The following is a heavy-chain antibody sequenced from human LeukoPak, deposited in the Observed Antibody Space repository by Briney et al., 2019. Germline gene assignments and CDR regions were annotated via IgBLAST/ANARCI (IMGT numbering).Heavy chain of an antibody. CDR2: ISSSGSTI. D-gene: IGHD6-13*01. J-gene: IGHJ4*02. CDR3: AFFPVGIAASGTLY. Sequence: GGSLRLSCAASGFTFSSYEMNWVRQAPGKVLEWVSYISSSGSTIYYADSVKGRFTISRDNAKNSLYLQMNSLRAEDTAVYYCAFFPVGIAASGTLYWGQGTLVTVSS. V-gene: IGHV3-48*03. CDR1: GFTFSSYE.